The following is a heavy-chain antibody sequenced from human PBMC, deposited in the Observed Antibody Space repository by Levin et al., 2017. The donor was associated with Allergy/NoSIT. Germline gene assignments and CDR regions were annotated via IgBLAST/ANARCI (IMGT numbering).Heavy chain of an antibody. J-gene: IGHJ4*02. D-gene: IGHD3-16*01. CDR1: GGSISSGDYY. CDR2: IYYSGSA. Sequence: SENLSLTCTVSGGSISSGDYYWNWIRQPPGKGLEWIGFIYYSGSAYYNPSLKSRVTISVDRAKNQFSLRLTSVTAADTAVYYCARAFSAIGDDYFDSWGQGTLVTVSS. V-gene: IGHV4-30-4*01. CDR3: ARAFSAIGDDYFDS.